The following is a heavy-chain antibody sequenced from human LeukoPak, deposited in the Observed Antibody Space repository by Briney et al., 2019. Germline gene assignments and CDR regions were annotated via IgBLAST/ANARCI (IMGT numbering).Heavy chain of an antibody. CDR2: ISVSGSNT. J-gene: IGHJ4*02. V-gene: IGHV3-23*01. D-gene: IGHD5/OR15-5a*01. Sequence: GGSLRLSCAASGFTFTNYVMTWVRQAPGKGLEWVSGISVSGSNTYYADSVKGRFTISRDNSKDTLSLQMNSLRVEDSAIYYCASRKEYTVSSVYYWGRGILVTVSS. CDR1: GFTFTNYV. CDR3: ASRKEYTVSSVYY.